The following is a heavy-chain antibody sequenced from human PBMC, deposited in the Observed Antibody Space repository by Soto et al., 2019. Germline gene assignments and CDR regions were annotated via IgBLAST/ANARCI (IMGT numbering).Heavy chain of an antibody. Sequence: VGSLRLSCAASGFTFSSYGMHWVRQAPGKGLEWVAVISYDGSNKYYADSVKGRFTISRDNSKNTLYLQMNSLRAEDTAVYYCATHGLGELLHYYYYGMDVWGQGTTVTVSS. CDR3: ATHGLGELLHYYYYGMDV. V-gene: IGHV3-30*03. CDR2: ISYDGSNK. J-gene: IGHJ6*02. D-gene: IGHD3-10*01. CDR1: GFTFSSYG.